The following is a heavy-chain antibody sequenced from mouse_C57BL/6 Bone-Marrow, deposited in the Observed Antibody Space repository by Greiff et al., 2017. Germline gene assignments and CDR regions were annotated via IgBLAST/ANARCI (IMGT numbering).Heavy chain of an antibody. CDR2: IYPSDSET. D-gene: IGHD1-1*01. J-gene: IGHJ3*01. Sequence: QVQLQQPGAELVRPGSSVKLSCKASGYTFTSYWMDWVKQRPGQGLEWIGNIYPSDSETHYNQKFKDKATLTVDKSSSTAYMQLSSLTAEDSAVYYCAGDYGSSYGFAYWGQGTLVTVSA. CDR3: AGDYGSSYGFAY. CDR1: GYTFTSYW. V-gene: IGHV1-61*01.